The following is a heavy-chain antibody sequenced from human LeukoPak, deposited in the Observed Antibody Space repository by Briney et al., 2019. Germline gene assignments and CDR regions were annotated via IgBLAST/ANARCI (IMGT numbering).Heavy chain of an antibody. V-gene: IGHV3-66*02. CDR1: GFTITNNY. CDR3: ARDNSGQMGPLGY. Sequence: GGSLRLSCVASGFTITNNYMTWVRQAPGKGLEWVSVIYSGGSTHYADSVKGRFTISRDNSKNTLYLQMNSLRAEDTAVYYCARDNSGQMGPLGYWGQGTLVTVSS. J-gene: IGHJ4*02. CDR2: IYSGGST. D-gene: IGHD3-22*01.